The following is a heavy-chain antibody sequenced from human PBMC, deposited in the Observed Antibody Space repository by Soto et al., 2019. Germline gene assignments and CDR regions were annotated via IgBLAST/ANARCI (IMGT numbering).Heavy chain of an antibody. Sequence: QVQLQESGPGLVKPSETLSLTCTVSGDSISTYYWSWIRQPPGKGLEWIGYLYDSGSTHYNPSLKSRVTNSVDTSKNQFSLKLTSVTAADTAVYYCARENYDGSGTYFRLDVWGQGTRVTVSS. J-gene: IGHJ6*02. CDR2: LYDSGST. CDR1: GDSISTYY. CDR3: ARENYDGSGTYFRLDV. V-gene: IGHV4-59*01. D-gene: IGHD3-10*01.